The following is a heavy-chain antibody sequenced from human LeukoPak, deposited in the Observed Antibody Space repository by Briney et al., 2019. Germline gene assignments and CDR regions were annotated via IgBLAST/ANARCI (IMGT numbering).Heavy chain of an antibody. V-gene: IGHV4-61*02. D-gene: IGHD4-17*01. CDR3: ARVYGDYAPFFDY. CDR1: GGSISSGSYY. Sequence: SETLSLTCTVSGGSISSGSYYWSWIRQPAGKGLEWLGRIYTSGNTNYNPSLKSRVTISVDTSKNQFSLNLTSVTAADTAVYYCARVYGDYAPFFDYWGQGTLVTVSS. J-gene: IGHJ4*02. CDR2: IYTSGNT.